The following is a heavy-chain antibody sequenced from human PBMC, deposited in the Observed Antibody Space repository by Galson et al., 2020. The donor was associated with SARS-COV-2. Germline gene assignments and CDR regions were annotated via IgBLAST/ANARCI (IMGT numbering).Heavy chain of an antibody. Sequence: SETLSLTCTVSGGSISSGSYYWSWIRPPAGQGLEWIRSIHTTGSTNYNPSLKSRVTISVDTSRNQFSLSLSSVTAADAAVYYWARRHDSSGNAFEIWGQGTMVTGSS. CDR3: ARRHDSSGNAFEI. CDR1: GGSISSGSYY. V-gene: IGHV4-61*02. D-gene: IGHD3-22*01. CDR2: IHTTGST. J-gene: IGHJ3*02.